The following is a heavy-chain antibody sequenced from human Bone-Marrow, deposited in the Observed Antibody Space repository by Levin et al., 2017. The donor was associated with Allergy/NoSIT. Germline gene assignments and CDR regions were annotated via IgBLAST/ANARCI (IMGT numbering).Heavy chain of an antibody. D-gene: IGHD3-3*01. CDR2: INSGGNAT. Sequence: GGSLRLSCAASGFTFSSYWMHWVRQAPGKGLVWVSRINSGGNATRYADSVKGRFTISRDNAKNTLYLQMNSLRAEDTAVYYCARGGPSWSIYYWGQGTLVTVSS. CDR1: GFTFSSYW. V-gene: IGHV3-74*01. J-gene: IGHJ4*02. CDR3: ARGGPSWSIYY.